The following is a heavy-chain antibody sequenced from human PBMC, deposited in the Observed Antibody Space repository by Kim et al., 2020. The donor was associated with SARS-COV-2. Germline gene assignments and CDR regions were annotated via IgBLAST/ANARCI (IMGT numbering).Heavy chain of an antibody. CDR3: ARDVHYYGSGSHMDV. V-gene: IGHV4-30-2*05. J-gene: IGHJ6*04. D-gene: IGHD3-10*01. Sequence: NPSLKSRVALSIETSKNQFSLRLNSVTAADTAVYYCARDVHYYGSGSHMDVWGKGTTVTVSS.